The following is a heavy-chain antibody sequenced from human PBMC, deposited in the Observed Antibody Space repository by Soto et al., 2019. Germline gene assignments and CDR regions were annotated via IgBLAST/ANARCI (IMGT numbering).Heavy chain of an antibody. J-gene: IGHJ6*02. Sequence: RGSLLLSCAASGFTFSDYYMSWIRQAPGKGLEWVSYISSSSSYTNYADSVKGRFTISRDNAKNSLYLQMNSLRAEDTAVYYCARDFRPIFYGMDVWGQGTTVTVS. CDR2: ISSSSSYT. CDR3: ARDFRPIFYGMDV. V-gene: IGHV3-11*06. CDR1: GFTFSDYY.